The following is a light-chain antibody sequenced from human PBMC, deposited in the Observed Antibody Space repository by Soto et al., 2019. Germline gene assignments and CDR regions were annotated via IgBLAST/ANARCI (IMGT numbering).Light chain of an antibody. J-gene: IGLJ3*02. CDR1: NSNIGRNT. Sequence: QSVLTQPPSASGTPGQRVTISCSGSNSNIGRNTVNWYQQFPGAAPNLLIHSDNQRPSGVPDRFSGSRSGTPASLVISGLQSEDEADYYCAAWDESPNVPVFGGGTKLTVL. V-gene: IGLV1-44*01. CDR2: SDN. CDR3: AAWDESPNVPV.